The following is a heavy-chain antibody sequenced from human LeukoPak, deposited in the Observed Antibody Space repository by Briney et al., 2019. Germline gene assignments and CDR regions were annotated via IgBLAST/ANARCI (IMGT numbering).Heavy chain of an antibody. J-gene: IGHJ4*02. D-gene: IGHD2-15*01. CDR3: ASSGGSEMLHSDLSY. CDR2: IIPIFGTA. Sequence: ASVEVSCKASGGTFSSYAISWVRQAPGQGLEWMGGIIPIFGTANYAQKFQGRVTITADKSTSTAYMELSRLRSDDTAVYYCASSGGSEMLHSDLSYWGQGTLVTVSS. V-gene: IGHV1-69*06. CDR1: GGTFSSYA.